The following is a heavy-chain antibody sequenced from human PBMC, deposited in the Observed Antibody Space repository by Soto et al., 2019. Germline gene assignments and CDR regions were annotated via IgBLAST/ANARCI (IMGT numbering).Heavy chain of an antibody. V-gene: IGHV1-3*01. CDR3: ARDKAYYGSGSYSNAFDI. CDR1: GYTFTSYA. J-gene: IGHJ3*02. CDR2: INAGNGNT. Sequence: ASVKVSCKASGYTFTSYAMHWVRQAPGQRLEWMGWINAGNGNTKYSQKFQGRVTITRDTSASTAYMELSSLRSEDTAVYYCARDKAYYGSGSYSNAFDIWGQGTMVTVSS. D-gene: IGHD3-10*01.